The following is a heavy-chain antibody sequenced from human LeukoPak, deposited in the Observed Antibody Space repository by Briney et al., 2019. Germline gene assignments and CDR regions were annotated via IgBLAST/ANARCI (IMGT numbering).Heavy chain of an antibody. V-gene: IGHV1-2*02. Sequence: EASVKGSCKASGYTFTGYYMHWVRQAPGQGLEWMGWINPNSGGTNYAQKFQGRVTMTRDTSISTAYMELSRLRSDDTAVYYCARDPLPAAIRGYYYYYYMDVWGKGTTVTVSS. D-gene: IGHD2-2*02. J-gene: IGHJ6*03. CDR3: ARDPLPAAIRGYYYYYYMDV. CDR1: GYTFTGYY. CDR2: INPNSGGT.